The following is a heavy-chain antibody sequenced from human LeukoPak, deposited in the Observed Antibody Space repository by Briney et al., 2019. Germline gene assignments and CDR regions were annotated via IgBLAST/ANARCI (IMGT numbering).Heavy chain of an antibody. CDR2: IYYSGST. D-gene: IGHD1-26*01. J-gene: IGHJ4*02. V-gene: IGHV4-59*01. Sequence: SETLSLTCTVSGGSISSYYWSWIRQPPGKGLEWIGYIYYSGSTNYNPSLKSRVTISVDTSKNQFSLKVSSVTAADTAVYYCARGSGSPLYFDYWGRGTLVTVSS. CDR1: GGSISSYY. CDR3: ARGSGSPLYFDY.